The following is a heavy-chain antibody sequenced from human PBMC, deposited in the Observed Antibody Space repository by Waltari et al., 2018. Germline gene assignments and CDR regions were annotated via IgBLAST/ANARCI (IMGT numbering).Heavy chain of an antibody. Sequence: EVQLVQSGAEVKKPGESLKISCTGSGYSFTSYWIGWVRQMPGKGLEWMGIIYPGDSDTRYSPSVQGQVTISADKSISTAYLQWSSLKASDNAMYYCARHVMDYYGSGSCDYWGQGTLVTVSS. V-gene: IGHV5-51*01. J-gene: IGHJ4*02. CDR2: IYPGDSDT. CDR3: ARHVMDYYGSGSCDY. CDR1: GYSFTSYW. D-gene: IGHD3-10*01.